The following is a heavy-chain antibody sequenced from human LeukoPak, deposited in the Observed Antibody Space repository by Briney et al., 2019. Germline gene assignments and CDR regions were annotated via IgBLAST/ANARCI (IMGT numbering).Heavy chain of an antibody. Sequence: PSETLSLTCTVSGGSISSSSYYWGWIRQPPGKGLEWIGSIYYSGSTYYNPSLKSRVTISVDTSKNQFSLKLSSVTAADTAVYYCARGTSQPVTAAAGFFDYWGQGTLVTVSS. J-gene: IGHJ4*02. D-gene: IGHD6-13*01. CDR2: IYYSGST. CDR3: ARGTSQPVTAAAGFFDY. V-gene: IGHV4-39*07. CDR1: GGSISSSSYY.